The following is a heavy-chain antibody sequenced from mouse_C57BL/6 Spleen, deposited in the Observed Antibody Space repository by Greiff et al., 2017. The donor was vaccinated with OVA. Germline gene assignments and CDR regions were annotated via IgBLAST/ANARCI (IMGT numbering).Heavy chain of an antibody. J-gene: IGHJ4*01. CDR2: INPSSGYT. CDR1: GYTFTSYT. V-gene: IGHV1-4*01. D-gene: IGHD4-1*01. CDR3: AITGTYYYAMDY. Sequence: VQLQQSGAELARPGASVKMSCKASGYTFTSYTMHWVKQRPGQGLEWIGYINPSSGYTKYNQKFKDKATLTADKSSSTAYMQLSSLTSEDSAVYYCAITGTYYYAMDYWGQGTSVTVSS.